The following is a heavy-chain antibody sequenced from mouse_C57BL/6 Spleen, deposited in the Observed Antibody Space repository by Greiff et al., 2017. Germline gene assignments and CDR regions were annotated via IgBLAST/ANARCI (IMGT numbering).Heavy chain of an antibody. V-gene: IGHV14-2*01. D-gene: IGHD2-3*01. CDR1: VFNIKDYY. J-gene: IGHJ2*01. CDR2: IDPEDGGT. CDR3: ARDDGYYGVNFDD. Sequence: VQLQQSGAELVKPGASVKLSCTASVFNIKDYYMHWVKQRTEQGLEWIGRIDPEDGGTKSDPTFQGKAPITADTSSNTAYLQLSSLTSEDTAVYYCARDDGYYGVNFDDWGQGTTLTVSS.